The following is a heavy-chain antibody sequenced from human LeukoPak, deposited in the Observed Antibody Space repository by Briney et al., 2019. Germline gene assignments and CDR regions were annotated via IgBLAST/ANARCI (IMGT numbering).Heavy chain of an antibody. CDR3: AKGGGPMDYDSRGYVLSGEHHVYIDY. Sequence: PGGSLRLSCAASGFTFSDYYMSWIRQAPGKGLECVSFISSSRSSYTNYADSVRGRFTISRDNAKNSLYLQMNSLRAEDTAVYYCAKGGGPMDYDSRGYVLSGEHHVYIDYWGQGTLVTVSS. J-gene: IGHJ4*02. V-gene: IGHV3-11*05. CDR2: ISSSRSSYT. D-gene: IGHD3-22*01. CDR1: GFTFSDYY.